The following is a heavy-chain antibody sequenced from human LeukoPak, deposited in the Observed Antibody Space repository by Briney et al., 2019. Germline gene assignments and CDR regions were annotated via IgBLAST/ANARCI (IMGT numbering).Heavy chain of an antibody. D-gene: IGHD2-2*01. V-gene: IGHV1-58*01. J-gene: IGHJ5*02. CDR1: GFTFTSSA. CDR3: AADLYCSSTSCRVDWFDP. Sequence: SVKVSCKASGFTFTSSAVQWVRQARGQRLEWIGGIVVGSGNTNYAQKFQERVTITRDMSTSTAYMELSSPRSEDTAVYYCAADLYCSSTSCRVDWFDPWGQGTLVTVSS. CDR2: IVVGSGNT.